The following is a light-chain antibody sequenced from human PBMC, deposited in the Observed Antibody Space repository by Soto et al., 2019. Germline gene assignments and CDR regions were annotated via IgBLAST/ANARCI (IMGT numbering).Light chain of an antibody. V-gene: IGKV1-39*01. CDR3: QQSYSTPYT. J-gene: IGKJ2*01. Sequence: DIQMTQFPSSLSASVGNRGTITCRAGQSISTYLNWYQQKPGKAPKLLIYAASSLQSGVPSRFSGSGSGPDFTLPISSLQPEDFATYYCQQSYSTPYTFGQGT. CDR1: QSISTY. CDR2: AAS.